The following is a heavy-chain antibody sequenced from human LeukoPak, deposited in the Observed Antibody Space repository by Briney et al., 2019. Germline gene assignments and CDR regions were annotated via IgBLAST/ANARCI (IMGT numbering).Heavy chain of an antibody. V-gene: IGHV3-7*01. CDR2: IKQDGSEK. D-gene: IGHD4-17*01. J-gene: IGHJ5*02. CDR1: GFTFSSYW. Sequence: GGSLRLSCAASGFTFSSYWMSWVCQAPGKGLEWVANIKQDGSEKYYVDSVKGRFTISRDNAKNSLYLQMNSLRAEDTAVYYCARDLNYGDYNWFDPWDQGTLVTVSS. CDR3: ARDLNYGDYNWFDP.